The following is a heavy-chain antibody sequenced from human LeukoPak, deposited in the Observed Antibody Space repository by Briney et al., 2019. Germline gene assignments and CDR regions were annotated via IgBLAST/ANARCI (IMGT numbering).Heavy chain of an antibody. D-gene: IGHD3-22*01. J-gene: IGHJ4*02. CDR3: ARDRAYQSVVVTLYYFDY. V-gene: IGHV4-39*07. Sequence: SETLSLTCTVSGGSFSSSSYYWGWIRQPPGKGLRWMGIIYYSGSTYYNPSLKSRVTISVDTSKNQFSLKLSSVTAADTAVYYCARDRAYQSVVVTLYYFDYWGQGTLVTVSS. CDR2: IYYSGST. CDR1: GGSFSSSSYY.